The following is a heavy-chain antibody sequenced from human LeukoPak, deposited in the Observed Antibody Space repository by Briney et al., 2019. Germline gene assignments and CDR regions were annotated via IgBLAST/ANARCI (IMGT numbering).Heavy chain of an antibody. CDR3: ARDQAVAGPDY. V-gene: IGHV3-30-3*01. Sequence: GGSLRLSCAASGFTFSSYAMPWVRQAPGKGLEWVAVISYDGSNKYYADSVKGRFTISRDNSKNTLYLQMNSLRAEDTAVYYCARDQAVAGPDYWGQGTLVTVSS. CDR1: GFTFSSYA. CDR2: ISYDGSNK. D-gene: IGHD6-19*01. J-gene: IGHJ4*02.